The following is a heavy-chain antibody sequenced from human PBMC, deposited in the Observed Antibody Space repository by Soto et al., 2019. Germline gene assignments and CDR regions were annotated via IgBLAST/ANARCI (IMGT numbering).Heavy chain of an antibody. J-gene: IGHJ4*01. CDR1: GFTFSSSG. Sequence: GGSLRVSCAASGFTFSSSGMHWVRQAPGKGLEWVAVISYDGSNKFYADSVKGRFTISRDNFRNTLYLQMNSLRAEDTAVYYCAKEFHSWNYFDYWGQGTLVTVSS. CDR2: ISYDGSNK. CDR3: AKEFHSWNYFDY. D-gene: IGHD1-20*01. V-gene: IGHV3-30*18.